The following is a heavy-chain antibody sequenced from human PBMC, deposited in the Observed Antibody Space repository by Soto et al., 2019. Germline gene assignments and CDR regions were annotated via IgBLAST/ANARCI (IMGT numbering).Heavy chain of an antibody. V-gene: IGHV3-74*01. CDR1: GFTFSSYW. CDR2: INSDGSST. CDR3: ARDRGYCSGGSCYLWGYYYYYGMDV. J-gene: IGHJ6*02. Sequence: GGSLRLSCAASGFTFSSYWMHWVRQAPGKGLVWVSRINSDGSSTSYADSVKGRFTISRDNAKNTLYLQMNSLRAEDTAVYYCARDRGYCSGGSCYLWGYYYYYGMDVWGQGTTVTVSS. D-gene: IGHD2-15*01.